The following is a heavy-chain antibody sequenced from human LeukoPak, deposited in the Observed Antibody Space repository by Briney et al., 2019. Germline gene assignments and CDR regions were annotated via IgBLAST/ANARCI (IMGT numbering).Heavy chain of an antibody. Sequence: SETLSLTCAVYGGSFSGYYWSWIRQPPGKGLEWIGEINHSGSTNYNPSLKSRVTISVDTSKNQFSLKLSSVTAADTAVYYCARGVYSYGYFSDYWGQGTLVTVSS. CDR2: INHSGST. CDR3: ARGVYSYGYFSDY. J-gene: IGHJ4*02. CDR1: GGSFSGYY. V-gene: IGHV4-34*01. D-gene: IGHD5-18*01.